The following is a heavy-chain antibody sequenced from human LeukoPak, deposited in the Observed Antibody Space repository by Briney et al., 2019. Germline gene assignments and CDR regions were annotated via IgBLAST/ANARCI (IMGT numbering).Heavy chain of an antibody. Sequence: GGSLRLSCAASGFTFSSYAMSWVRQAPGKGLEWVSVIYSGGSTYYADSVKGRFTISRDNSKNTLYLQMNSLSAEDTAVYYCARDLVGATSSGDYWGQGTLVTVSS. J-gene: IGHJ4*02. CDR2: IYSGGST. CDR1: GFTFSSYA. V-gene: IGHV3-53*01. CDR3: ARDLVGATSSGDY. D-gene: IGHD1-26*01.